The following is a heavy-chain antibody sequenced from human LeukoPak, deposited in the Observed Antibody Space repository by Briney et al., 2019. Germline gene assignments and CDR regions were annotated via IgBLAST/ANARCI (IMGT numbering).Heavy chain of an antibody. Sequence: SYTLSLTCAVYGGSFSGYYWSWMRQPPRKGLEWIGEINHSGSTNYNPSLKSRVTISVDTSKNQFSLKLSSVTAADTAVYYCARAEEMATDNWFDPWGQGTLVTVSS. CDR3: ARAEEMATDNWFDP. D-gene: IGHD5-24*01. CDR2: INHSGST. V-gene: IGHV4-34*01. CDR1: GGSFSGYY. J-gene: IGHJ5*02.